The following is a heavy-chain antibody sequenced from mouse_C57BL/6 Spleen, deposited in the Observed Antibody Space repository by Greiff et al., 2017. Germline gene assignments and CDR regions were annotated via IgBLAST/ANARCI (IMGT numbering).Heavy chain of an antibody. D-gene: IGHD1-1*01. CDR3: ARGVYYGSTWYFDV. J-gene: IGHJ1*03. CDR2: IYPGDGDT. V-gene: IGHV1-82*01. CDR1: GYAFSSSW. Sequence: VQLQQSGPELVKPGASVKISCKASGYAFSSSWMSWVKQRPGKGLEWIGRIYPGDGDTNYNGKFKGKATLTADKSSSTAYMQLRSLTSEDSAVYFCARGVYYGSTWYFDVWGTGTTVTVSS.